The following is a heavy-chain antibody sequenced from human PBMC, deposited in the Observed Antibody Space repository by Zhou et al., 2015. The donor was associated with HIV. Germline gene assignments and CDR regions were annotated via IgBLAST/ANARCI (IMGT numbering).Heavy chain of an antibody. CDR3: ARLIEMATIRNPLHYYGMDV. D-gene: IGHD5-24*01. V-gene: IGHV1-69*01. CDR2: IIPIFGTA. J-gene: IGHJ6*02. CDR1: GGTFSSYA. Sequence: QVQLVQSGAEVKKPGSSVKVSCKASGGTFSSYAISWVRQAPGQGLEWMGGIIPIFGTANYAQKFQGRVTITADESTSTAYMELSSLRSEDTAVYYCARLIEMATIRNPLHYYGMDVWGQGTTVTVSS.